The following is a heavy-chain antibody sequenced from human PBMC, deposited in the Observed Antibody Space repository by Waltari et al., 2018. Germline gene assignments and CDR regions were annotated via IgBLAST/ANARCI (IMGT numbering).Heavy chain of an antibody. CDR3: AKDRGGGFDY. CDR2: LSYDGSNK. D-gene: IGHD2-15*01. J-gene: IGHJ4*02. Sequence: QVQLVESGGGVVQPGRSRRLSCAASGFTFSSYGMHWVRQAPGKGLEWVAVLSYDGSNKIYADSLKGRFTISRDNSKNTLYLQMNSLRAEDTAVYYCAKDRGGGFDYWGQGTLVTVSS. V-gene: IGHV3-30*18. CDR1: GFTFSSYG.